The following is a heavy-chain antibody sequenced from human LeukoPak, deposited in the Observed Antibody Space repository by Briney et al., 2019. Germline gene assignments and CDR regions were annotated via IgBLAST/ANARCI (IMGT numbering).Heavy chain of an antibody. D-gene: IGHD2-15*01. J-gene: IGHJ6*03. V-gene: IGHV3-30*02. Sequence: GGSLRLSCAASGFTFSSYGMHWVRQAPGKGLEWVAFIRYDGNDKYYAESVKGRFTISRDNSKNTLYLQMNSLRVEDTALYYCAKDSCSGGSCYQIYYYYYYMDVWGKGTTVTISS. CDR1: GFTFSSYG. CDR2: IRYDGNDK. CDR3: AKDSCSGGSCYQIYYYYYYMDV.